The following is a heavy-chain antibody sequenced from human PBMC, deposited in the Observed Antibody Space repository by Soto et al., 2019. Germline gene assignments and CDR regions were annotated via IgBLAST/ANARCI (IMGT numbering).Heavy chain of an antibody. Sequence: SETLSLTCTVSGGSINNYYWSWIRQPPGKGLEWIGYIYYSGSTYYNPSLKSRVTVSVDTSKNQFSLKLSSVTAADTAVYYCARHPSNFWFDPWGQGTLVTVSS. CDR2: IYYSGST. CDR1: GGSINNYY. D-gene: IGHD4-4*01. J-gene: IGHJ5*02. CDR3: ARHPSNFWFDP. V-gene: IGHV4-59*08.